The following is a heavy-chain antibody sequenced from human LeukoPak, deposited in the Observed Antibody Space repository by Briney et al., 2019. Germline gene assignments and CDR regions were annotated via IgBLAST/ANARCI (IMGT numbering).Heavy chain of an antibody. Sequence: PSETLSLTCGVSGYSIRSGNYWGWIRQPPGKGLEWIGSIYHSGTTYHTSSLKSPVTISVETSKTQFSLKLNSVTAADTAVYYCARDHDSSFMFDYWGQGALVTVSS. CDR3: ARDHDSSFMFDY. V-gene: IGHV4-38-2*02. J-gene: IGHJ4*02. D-gene: IGHD3-22*01. CDR2: IYHSGTT. CDR1: GYSIRSGNY.